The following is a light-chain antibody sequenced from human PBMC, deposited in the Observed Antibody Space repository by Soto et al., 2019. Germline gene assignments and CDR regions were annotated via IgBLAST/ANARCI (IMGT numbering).Light chain of an antibody. CDR2: GTS. CDR3: QQSYTTPHT. Sequence: DIQMTQSPSSLSASVGDRVIITCRASQTISNYVNWYQKKPGKAPQLLIYGTSSLHGGVPSRFSGSGSGTEFNLTISSLQTEDFATYSCQQSYTTPHTFGQGTKLEIK. CDR1: QTISNY. V-gene: IGKV1-39*01. J-gene: IGKJ2*01.